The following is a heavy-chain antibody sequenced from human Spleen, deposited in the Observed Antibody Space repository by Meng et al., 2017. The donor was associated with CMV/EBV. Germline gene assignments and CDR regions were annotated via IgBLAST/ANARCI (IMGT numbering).Heavy chain of an antibody. Sequence: LSLTCAASGFTFSSYTMNWVRQAPGKGLEWVANIKHDGSAKYYGASVKGRFIISRDNAKNSLYLQMNSLSAEDTAVYYCAKDHINGYYPYWGQGTLVTVSS. J-gene: IGHJ4*02. D-gene: IGHD3-22*01. CDR3: AKDHINGYYPY. CDR2: IKHDGSAK. V-gene: IGHV3-7*01. CDR1: GFTFSSYT.